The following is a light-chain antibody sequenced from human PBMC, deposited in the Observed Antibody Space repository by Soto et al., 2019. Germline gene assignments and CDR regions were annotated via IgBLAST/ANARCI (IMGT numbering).Light chain of an antibody. V-gene: IGKV1-5*03. CDR2: KAS. Sequence: DIQMTQSPTTLSASVGDRVSITCRASQRIGGWLAWYQQKPGKGPKLLIFKASTLKNGVPSRFSGSGSGTEFTLTISSLQPDDFATDYCQQYNFLPLTFGGGTKVEIK. CDR3: QQYNFLPLT. CDR1: QRIGGW. J-gene: IGKJ4*01.